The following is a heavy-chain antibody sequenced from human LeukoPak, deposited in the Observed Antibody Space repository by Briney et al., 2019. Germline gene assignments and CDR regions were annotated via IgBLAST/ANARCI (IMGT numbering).Heavy chain of an antibody. CDR2: IDPSDSYT. V-gene: IGHV5-10-1*01. Sequence: GESLKISCKGSGYSFTSYWISWVRQMPGKGLEWRGRIDPSDSYTNYSPSFQGHVTISADKSISTAYLQWSSLKASDTAMYYCARQGLDSSGYYPGTFYIWGQGTMVTVSS. J-gene: IGHJ3*02. CDR1: GYSFTSYW. CDR3: ARQGLDSSGYYPGTFYI. D-gene: IGHD3-22*01.